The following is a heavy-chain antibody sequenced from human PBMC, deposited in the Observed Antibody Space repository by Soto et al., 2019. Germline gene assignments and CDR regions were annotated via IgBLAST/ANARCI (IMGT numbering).Heavy chain of an antibody. CDR1: GFAFSSYS. CDR3: ARDRILGMDV. CDR2: ISSSSYI. J-gene: IGHJ6*02. V-gene: IGHV3-21*01. Sequence: LRLSCAASGFAFSSYSMNWVRQAPGKGLEWVSSISSSSYIYYADSVKGRFTISRDNAKNSLYLQMNSLRAEDTAVYYCARDRILGMDVWGQGTTVTVSS.